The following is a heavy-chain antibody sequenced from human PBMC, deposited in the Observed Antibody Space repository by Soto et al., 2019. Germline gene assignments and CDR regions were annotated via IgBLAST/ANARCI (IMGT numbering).Heavy chain of an antibody. D-gene: IGHD4-17*01. J-gene: IGHJ4*02. V-gene: IGHV1-46*01. Sequence: QVQLVQSGAEVKNPGASVKVSCKASGYTFTTYYMHWLRQARGQGLEWMGIITPSSGSTRYEQKFPDRVTMTRDTSTSTVYMELSSLRSEDTAVYYCARAVSTKPAPIDYWGQGTLVTVSS. CDR1: GYTFTTYY. CDR3: ARAVSTKPAPIDY. CDR2: ITPSSGST.